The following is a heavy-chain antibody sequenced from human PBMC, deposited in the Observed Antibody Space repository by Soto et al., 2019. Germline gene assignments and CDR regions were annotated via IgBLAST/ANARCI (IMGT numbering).Heavy chain of an antibody. CDR3: ARQEGLAYCGGDCYSFYAFDI. CDR2: IYPGDSDT. CDR1: GYSFTSYW. V-gene: IGHV5-51*01. J-gene: IGHJ3*02. Sequence: GESLKISCKGSGYSFTSYWIGWVRQMPGKGLEWMGIIYPGDSDTRYSPSFQGQVTISADKSISTAYLQWSSLKASDTAMYYCARQEGLAYCGGDCYSFYAFDIWGQGTMVTVSS. D-gene: IGHD2-21*02.